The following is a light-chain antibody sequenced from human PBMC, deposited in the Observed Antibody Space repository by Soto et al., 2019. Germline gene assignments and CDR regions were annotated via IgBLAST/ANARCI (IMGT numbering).Light chain of an antibody. CDR3: QQYYNYPRT. Sequence: AIRMTQSPSSLSASTGDRVTITCRASQDISSYSAWYQQKPGKAPKLLIYAASTLQSGVPSRFSGSGSGTDFTLTISCLQSEDFATYYCQQYYNYPRTFGQGTKAEIK. J-gene: IGKJ1*01. V-gene: IGKV1-8*01. CDR1: QDISSY. CDR2: AAS.